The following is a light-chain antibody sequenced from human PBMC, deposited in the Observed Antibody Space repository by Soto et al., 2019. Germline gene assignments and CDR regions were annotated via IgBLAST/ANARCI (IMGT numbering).Light chain of an antibody. V-gene: IGKV1-17*01. CDR1: QGIGND. Sequence: DIQMTQSPSSLSASVGDRVTITCRASQGIGNDLGWYQQKPGKAPKRLIYAASSLQSGVPSRCSGSGSGTEFTLTISSLQPEDFASYYCLQHDSYPLTFGGGTKVEIK. CDR3: LQHDSYPLT. J-gene: IGKJ4*01. CDR2: AAS.